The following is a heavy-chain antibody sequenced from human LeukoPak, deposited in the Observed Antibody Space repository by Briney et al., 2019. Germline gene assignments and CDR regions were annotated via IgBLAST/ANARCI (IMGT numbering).Heavy chain of an antibody. Sequence: SETLSLTCTVSGGSISSYYWSWIRQPPGKGLEWIGYIYYSGSTKYNPSLKSRVTISVDTSKNQFSLKLSSVTAADTAVYYCASGGYSYDHYGMDVWGQGTTVTVSS. D-gene: IGHD5-18*01. J-gene: IGHJ6*02. V-gene: IGHV4-59*01. CDR1: GGSISSYY. CDR3: ASGGYSYDHYGMDV. CDR2: IYYSGST.